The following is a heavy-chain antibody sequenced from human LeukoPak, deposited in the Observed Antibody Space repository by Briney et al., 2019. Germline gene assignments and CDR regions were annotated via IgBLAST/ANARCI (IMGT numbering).Heavy chain of an antibody. D-gene: IGHD2-21*02. CDR1: GGSICGGDYY. CDR3: AREGGGYSTLDY. CDR2: IYYSGST. V-gene: IGHV4-30-4*01. Sequence: SETLSLTSTVSGGSICGGDYYWRWSRQPPGRGLGWIGYIYYSGSTYYNPSLKSRVTISVDTSKNQFSLKLSSVNAADTAAYYCAREGGGYSTLDYWGQGTLVTVSS. J-gene: IGHJ4*02.